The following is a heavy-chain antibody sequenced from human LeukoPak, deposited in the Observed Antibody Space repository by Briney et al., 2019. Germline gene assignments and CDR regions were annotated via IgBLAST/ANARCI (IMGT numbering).Heavy chain of an antibody. Sequence: GGSLRVSCAASGFTFSTYAMSWVRQAPGKGLEWVAGTSGSGSSTYYTDSVKGRFTISRDNSRNILYLQMHSLRAEDTAVYYRAKGWLKSSLDGFDIWGQGTMVTVSS. J-gene: IGHJ3*02. V-gene: IGHV3-23*01. D-gene: IGHD3-10*01. CDR2: TSGSGSST. CDR1: GFTFSTYA. CDR3: AKGWLKSSLDGFDI.